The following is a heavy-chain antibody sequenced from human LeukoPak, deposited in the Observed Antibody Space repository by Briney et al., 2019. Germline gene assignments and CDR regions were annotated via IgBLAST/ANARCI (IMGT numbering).Heavy chain of an antibody. Sequence: ASVKVSCKASGYRFTSYGISWVRQAPGQGLEWMGRIRAYNGNTNYAQKLQGRVTMTTDTSTSTAYMELRSLRSDDTAVYYCARDLVSYYDSSGYYTLGYWGQGTLVTVSS. V-gene: IGHV1-18*01. CDR3: ARDLVSYYDSSGYYTLGY. J-gene: IGHJ4*02. CDR1: GYRFTSYG. D-gene: IGHD3-22*01. CDR2: IRAYNGNT.